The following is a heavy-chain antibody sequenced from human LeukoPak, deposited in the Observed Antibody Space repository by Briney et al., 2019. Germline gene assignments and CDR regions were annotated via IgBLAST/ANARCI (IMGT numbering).Heavy chain of an antibody. CDR1: GGSSSGYY. V-gene: IGHV4-34*01. CDR2: INHSRST. D-gene: IGHD3-9*01. Sequence: PSETLSLTCVLYGGSSSGYYWSWIRQPPGKGLEWIGEINHSRSTNYNPSLKSRVTISVDTSKNQFSLKLSSVAAADTAVYYCASFFRVLRYFDWLSGGWFDPWGQGTLVTVSS. CDR3: ASFFRVLRYFDWLSGGWFDP. J-gene: IGHJ5*02.